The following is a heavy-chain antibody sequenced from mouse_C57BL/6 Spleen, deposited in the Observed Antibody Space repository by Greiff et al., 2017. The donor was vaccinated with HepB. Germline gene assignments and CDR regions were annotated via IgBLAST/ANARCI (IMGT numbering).Heavy chain of an antibody. CDR2: ISYDGSN. Sequence: EVQLVESGPGLVKPSQSLSLTCSVTGYSITSGYYWNWIRQFPGNKLEWMGYISYDGSNNYNPSLKNRISITRDTSKNQFFLKLNSVTTEDTATYYCARRAQPNYFDYWGQGTTLTVSS. CDR3: ARRAQPNYFDY. V-gene: IGHV3-6*01. D-gene: IGHD3-3*01. CDR1: GYSITSGYY. J-gene: IGHJ2*01.